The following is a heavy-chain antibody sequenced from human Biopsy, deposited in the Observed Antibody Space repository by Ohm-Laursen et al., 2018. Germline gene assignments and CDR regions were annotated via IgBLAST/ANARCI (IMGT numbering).Heavy chain of an antibody. D-gene: IGHD2-21*01. CDR2: IYSGGDT. V-gene: IGHV3-66*01. J-gene: IGHJ4*02. CDR3: TNHYCGGITCLMNF. CDR1: GFTVYNNY. Sequence: SLRLSCTASGFTVYNNYMTWDLQAPGKGLEWVSLIYSGGDTRYADSVKGRFTISRDSSKNTLYLQMNSLRVEDTAVYFCTNHYCGGITCLMNFWGQGTLVTVSS.